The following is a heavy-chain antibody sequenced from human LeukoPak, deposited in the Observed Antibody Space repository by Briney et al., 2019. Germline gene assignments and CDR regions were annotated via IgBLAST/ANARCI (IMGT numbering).Heavy chain of an antibody. J-gene: IGHJ4*02. D-gene: IGHD3-22*01. CDR1: GFTFSSYA. V-gene: IGHV3-23*01. CDR3: AKIATTMIVVVNNFDY. CDR2: ISGSGGST. Sequence: GGSLRLSCAASGFTFSSYAMSWVRQAPGKGLEWVSAISGSGGSTYYADSVKGRFTISRDNSKNTLYLQMNSLRAGDTAVYYCAKIATTMIVVVNNFDYWGRGTLVTVSS.